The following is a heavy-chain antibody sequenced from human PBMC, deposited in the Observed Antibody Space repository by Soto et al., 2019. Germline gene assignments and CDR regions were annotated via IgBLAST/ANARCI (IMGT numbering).Heavy chain of an antibody. Sequence: VASVKVSSTASGYRFTSYGLSWVRQAPRQGLEWMGWIIAYNGNTNYAQKLKGRVTMTTDTSTSTAYMELRSLRSDDTAVYYCARSKVVAAANDAFDIWGKGTMVTVSS. CDR3: ARSKVVAAANDAFDI. CDR2: IIAYNGNT. J-gene: IGHJ3*02. V-gene: IGHV1-18*01. D-gene: IGHD6-25*01. CDR1: GYRFTSYG.